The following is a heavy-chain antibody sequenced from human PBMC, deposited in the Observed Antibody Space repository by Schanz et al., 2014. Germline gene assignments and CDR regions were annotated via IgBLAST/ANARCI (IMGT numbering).Heavy chain of an antibody. CDR1: GFTFSDYY. Sequence: VQLVESGGGLVRPGGSLRLSCAASGFTFSDYYMTWIRQAPGKGLEWAALISHDGNNKHYVDSVEGRFTISRDNSQNTLYLQMNTRRTEDTAVYYCAKELNRRGGQTNVYYYYGMDVWGQGTTVTVSS. CDR3: AKELNRRGGQTNVYYYYGMDV. CDR2: ISHDGNNK. D-gene: IGHD5-12*01. J-gene: IGHJ6*02. V-gene: IGHV3-30*18.